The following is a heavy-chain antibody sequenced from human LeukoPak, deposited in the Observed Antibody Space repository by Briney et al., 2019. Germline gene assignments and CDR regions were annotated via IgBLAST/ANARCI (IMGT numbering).Heavy chain of an antibody. CDR2: ISAYNGNT. V-gene: IGHV1-18*01. CDR1: GYTFTSYG. Sequence: ASVKVSCKASGYTFTSYGISWVRQAPGQGLEWMGWISAYNGNTNYAQKLQGRVTMTTDTSTSTAYMELRSLRSDDTAVYYCARDLRGVKYSSGLYWGQGTLVTVSS. J-gene: IGHJ4*02. D-gene: IGHD6-19*01. CDR3: ARDLRGVKYSSGLY.